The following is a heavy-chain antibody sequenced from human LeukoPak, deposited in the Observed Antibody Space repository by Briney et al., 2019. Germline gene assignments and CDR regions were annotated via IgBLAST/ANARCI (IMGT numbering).Heavy chain of an antibody. CDR1: GGSFNDYY. D-gene: IGHD3-10*01. CDR2: INHSGRT. V-gene: IGHV4-34*01. J-gene: IGHJ6*03. CDR3: ARVERLGRGVIFHYYYYMDV. Sequence: PSETLSLTCAAYGGSFNDYYWSWIRQPPEKGLEWIGAINHSGRTSYNPSLNSRVTISVDTSRNQFSLKMSSVTAADTAVYYCARVERLGRGVIFHYYYYMDVWGTGATVTVSS.